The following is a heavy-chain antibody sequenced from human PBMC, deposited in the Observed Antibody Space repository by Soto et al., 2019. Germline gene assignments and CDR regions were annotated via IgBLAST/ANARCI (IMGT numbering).Heavy chain of an antibody. Sequence: SLTCTVSGGSISSGGYYWSWIRQHPGKSLEWIGYIYYRGSTYYNPSLKSRVIISVDTSKNQFSLKMSSVTAADTAVYYCARDRGSYGSGSSYTWFDPWGQGTLVTVSS. J-gene: IGHJ5*02. D-gene: IGHD3-10*01. CDR3: ARDRGSYGSGSSYTWFDP. CDR2: IYYRGST. V-gene: IGHV4-31*03. CDR1: GGSISSGGYY.